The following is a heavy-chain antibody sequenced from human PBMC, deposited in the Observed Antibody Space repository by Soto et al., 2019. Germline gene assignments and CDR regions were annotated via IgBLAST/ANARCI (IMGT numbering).Heavy chain of an antibody. CDR1: GGSISSSNW. CDR2: IHHSGST. Sequence: SETLSLTCALSGGSISSSNWWSWVRQPPGKGLEWIGEIHHSGSTNYKSSLKSRVTISVDKSKNQFSLKLTSVTAEDTAVYYCASPGGLSGYHFDYWGQGTLVTVSS. V-gene: IGHV4-4*02. J-gene: IGHJ4*02. D-gene: IGHD3-22*01. CDR3: ASPGGLSGYHFDY.